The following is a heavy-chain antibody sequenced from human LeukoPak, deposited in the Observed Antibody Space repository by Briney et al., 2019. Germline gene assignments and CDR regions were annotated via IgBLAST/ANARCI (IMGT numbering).Heavy chain of an antibody. CDR1: GISFGSHA. CDR3: GKTTVGYSSGQKPAWPVDY. D-gene: IGHD5-18*01. V-gene: IGHV3-23*01. Sequence: PGGSLRLSCAASGISFGSHAMYWVRQAPGKGLEWVAGIFGSGGSPHYADSVKGRFTISRDNSRNTVYLQINSLRAEDTAVYYCGKTTVGYSSGQKPAWPVDYWGQGTLVTVSS. J-gene: IGHJ4*02. CDR2: IFGSGGSP.